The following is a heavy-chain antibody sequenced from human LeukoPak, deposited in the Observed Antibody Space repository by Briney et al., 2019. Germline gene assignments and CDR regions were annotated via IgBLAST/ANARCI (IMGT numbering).Heavy chain of an antibody. CDR3: ARGPPPLGYCSGGSCYSMRNWFDP. V-gene: IGHV4-34*01. D-gene: IGHD2-15*01. CDR2: INHSGNT. J-gene: IGHJ5*02. CDR1: GGPISSYY. Sequence: SETLSLTCTDSGGPISSYYWSWNRKPPGKGLERIGEINHSGNTNYNPSLKSRVTISVDTSKNQFSLKLSSVTAADTAVYYCARGPPPLGYCSGGSCYSMRNWFDPWGQGTLVTVSS.